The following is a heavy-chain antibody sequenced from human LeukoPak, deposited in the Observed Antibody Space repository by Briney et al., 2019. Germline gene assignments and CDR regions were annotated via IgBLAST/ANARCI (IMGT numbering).Heavy chain of an antibody. J-gene: IGHJ5*02. V-gene: IGHV4-39*01. CDR1: DDSISSTDHY. CDR3: ARHLLRLGDPLQNWFDP. Sequence: NPSETLSLTCAVSDDSISSTDHYWAWIRQPPGKGLELIGSIHYSGSTYSNPSLKSRVTMFVDTSRNHFSLQLTSVSAADTAIYYCARHLLRLGDPLQNWFDPWGQGTRVTVSS. CDR2: IHYSGST. D-gene: IGHD3-16*01.